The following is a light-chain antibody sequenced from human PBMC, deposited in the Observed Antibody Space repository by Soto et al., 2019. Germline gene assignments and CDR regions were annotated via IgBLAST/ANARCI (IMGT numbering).Light chain of an antibody. Sequence: DIQMTQSPSSLSASVGDRVTITCQASQDISNYLNWYQQKPGKAPKLLIYDASNLETGVPSRFSGSGSGTDVTFTISSLQPEDIATYYCQQYDNLPALTFGGGPKVEIK. CDR3: QQYDNLPALT. J-gene: IGKJ4*01. CDR1: QDISNY. CDR2: DAS. V-gene: IGKV1-33*01.